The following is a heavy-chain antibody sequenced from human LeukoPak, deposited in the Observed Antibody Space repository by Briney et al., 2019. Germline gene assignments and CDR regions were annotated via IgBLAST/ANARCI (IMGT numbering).Heavy chain of an antibody. V-gene: IGHV1-8*03. CDR2: MNPNSGNT. D-gene: IGHD1-26*01. CDR1: GYTFTSYD. CDR3: ARAMGASHYYYYYMDV. J-gene: IGHJ6*03. Sequence: ASVKVSCKASGYTFTSYDINWVRQATGQGLEWMGWMNPNSGNTGYAQKFQGRVTITRNTSISTAYMELSSLRSEDTAVYYCARAMGASHYYYYYMDVWGKGTTVTVSS.